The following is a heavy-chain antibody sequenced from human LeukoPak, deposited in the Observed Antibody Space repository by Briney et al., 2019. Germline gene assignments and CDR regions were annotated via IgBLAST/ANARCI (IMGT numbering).Heavy chain of an antibody. D-gene: IGHD6-13*01. J-gene: IGHJ4*02. CDR3: ARMHAAMFDY. CDR2: IYSGGST. Sequence: GGSLRLSCAAPGFTVSSNYMSWVRQAPGKGLEWVSVIYSGGSTYYADSVKGRFTISRDNSKNTLYLQMNSLRAEDTAVYYCARMHAAMFDYWGQGTLVTVSS. V-gene: IGHV3-53*01. CDR1: GFTVSSNY.